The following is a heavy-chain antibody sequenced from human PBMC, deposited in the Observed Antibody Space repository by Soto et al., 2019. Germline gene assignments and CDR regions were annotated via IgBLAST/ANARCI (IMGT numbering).Heavy chain of an antibody. CDR1: CGSIISGDYY. J-gene: IGHJ6*02. CDR3: AREQMVRGVTLSGYYYGMDV. V-gene: IGHV4-30-4*01. D-gene: IGHD3-10*01. CDR2: IYYSGST. Sequence: PSETLSLTCTFSCGSIISGDYYWSWIRQPPGKGLEWIGYIYYSGSTYYNPSLKSRVTISVDTSKNQFSLKLSSVTAADTAVYYCAREQMVRGVTLSGYYYGMDVWGQGTTVTVSS.